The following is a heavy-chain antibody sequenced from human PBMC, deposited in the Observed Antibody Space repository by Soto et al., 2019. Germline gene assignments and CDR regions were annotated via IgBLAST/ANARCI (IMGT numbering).Heavy chain of an antibody. Sequence: QVQLVQSGAELKKPGSSVKVSCKASGGNFRSYAISWVRQAPGQGLEWMEGIVPIFGVTNYAQRFQGRVIITADESTSTAYMELSRLISDDTAVYYCARPDERGYPSNHHYYYALDVWGQGTTVTVTS. D-gene: IGHD2-2*01. CDR1: GGNFRSYA. J-gene: IGHJ6*02. V-gene: IGHV1-69*01. CDR3: ARPDERGYPSNHHYYYALDV. CDR2: IVPIFGVT.